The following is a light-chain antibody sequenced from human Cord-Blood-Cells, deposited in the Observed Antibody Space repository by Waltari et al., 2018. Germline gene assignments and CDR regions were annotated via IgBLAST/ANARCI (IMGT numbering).Light chain of an antibody. CDR2: AAS. CDR3: QQSYSTLFT. CDR1: QSIISY. Sequence: DIQMTQSPSSLSASVGDRVTITCRASQSIISYLNWYQQKPGKATKLLIYAASSLQSGVPSRFSGSGSGTDFTLTISSLQPEDFATYYCQQSYSTLFTFGPGTKVDIK. J-gene: IGKJ3*01. V-gene: IGKV1-39*01.